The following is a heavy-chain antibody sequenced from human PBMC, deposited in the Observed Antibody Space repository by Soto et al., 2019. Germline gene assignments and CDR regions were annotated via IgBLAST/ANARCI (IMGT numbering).Heavy chain of an antibody. CDR1: GFTFSTFS. CDR3: ARVLDPGLAARRGIDY. J-gene: IGHJ4*02. CDR2: ISSSSSFI. Sequence: EVQLVESGGGLVKPGGSLRLSCAASGFTFSTFSMNWVRQAPGKGLEWVSSISSSSSFIHYADSVKGRFTISRDNAKNSLYLQMNSLRAEDTAVFYCARVLDPGLAARRGIDYWGQGTLVTVSS. V-gene: IGHV3-21*01. D-gene: IGHD6-6*01.